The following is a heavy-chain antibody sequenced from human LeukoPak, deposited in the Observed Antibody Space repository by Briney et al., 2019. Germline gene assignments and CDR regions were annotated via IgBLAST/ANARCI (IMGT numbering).Heavy chain of an antibody. CDR1: GFTFSSHA. Sequence: GGSLRLSCAASGFTFSSHAMSWVRQAPGKGLEWVAVISYDGSNKYYADSVKGRFTISRDNSKNTLYLQMNSLRAEDTAVYYCARVSRHGPGVPGARYYYYYMDVWGKGTTVTVSS. CDR2: ISYDGSNK. V-gene: IGHV3-30*04. D-gene: IGHD3-10*01. J-gene: IGHJ6*03. CDR3: ARVSRHGPGVPGARYYYYYMDV.